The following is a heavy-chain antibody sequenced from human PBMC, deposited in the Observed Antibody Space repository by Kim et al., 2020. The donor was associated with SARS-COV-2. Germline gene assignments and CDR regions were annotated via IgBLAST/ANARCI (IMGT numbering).Heavy chain of an antibody. J-gene: IGHJ4*02. CDR2: IRSKAYGGTT. CDR1: GFTFGDYA. V-gene: IGHV3-49*03. D-gene: IGHD3-10*01. CDR3: TRLRERITMVRGATEDDY. Sequence: GGSLRLSCTASGFTFGDYAMSWFRQAPGKGLEWVGFIRSKAYGGTTEYAASVKGRFTISRDDSKSIAYLQMNSLKTEDTAVYYCTRLRERITMVRGATEDDYWGQGTLVTVSS.